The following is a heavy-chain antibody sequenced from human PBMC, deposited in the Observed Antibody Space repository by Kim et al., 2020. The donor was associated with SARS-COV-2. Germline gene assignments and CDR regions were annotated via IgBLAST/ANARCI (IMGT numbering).Heavy chain of an antibody. Sequence: VSGGSISRYYWSWIRQPPGKGLEWIGYIYYSGSTNSTPSLKSRVTISVDTSKNQFSLKLSSVTAADTAVYYCARDSSSWSGWFDPWGQGTLAT. CDR1: GGSISRYY. J-gene: IGHJ5*02. CDR2: IYYSGST. D-gene: IGHD6-13*01. CDR3: ARDSSSWSGWFDP. V-gene: IGHV4-59*13.